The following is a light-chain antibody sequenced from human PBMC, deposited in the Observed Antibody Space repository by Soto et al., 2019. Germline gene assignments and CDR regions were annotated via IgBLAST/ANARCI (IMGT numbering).Light chain of an antibody. CDR3: CSYTPSATLM. J-gene: IGLJ3*02. CDR2: EDT. Sequence: QPALTQPASVSGSPGQSITISCTGTTNDVGNYPLVSWYQHHPGKVPEVIIFEDTKRPSGVSDRFSGSKSGNTASLTISGLQVGDEADYYCCSYTPSATLMFGGGTKVTVL. V-gene: IGLV2-23*01. CDR1: TNDVGNYPL.